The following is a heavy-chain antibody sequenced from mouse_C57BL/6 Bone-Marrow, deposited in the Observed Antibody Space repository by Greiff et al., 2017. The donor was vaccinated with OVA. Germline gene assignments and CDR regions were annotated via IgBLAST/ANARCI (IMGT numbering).Heavy chain of an antibody. CDR1: GYTFTSYW. D-gene: IGHD2-3*01. CDR3: ARRWLLEDY. Sequence: QVQLQQPGAELVRPGSSVKLSCKASGYTFTSYWMDWMKQRPGQGLEWIGNIYPSDSETHYNQKFKDKATLTVDKSSSTAYMQLSSLTSEDAAVYYCARRWLLEDYWGQGTTLTVSS. V-gene: IGHV1-61*01. CDR2: IYPSDSET. J-gene: IGHJ2*01.